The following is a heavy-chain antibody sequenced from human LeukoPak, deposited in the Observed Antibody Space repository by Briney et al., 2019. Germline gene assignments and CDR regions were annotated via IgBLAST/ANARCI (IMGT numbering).Heavy chain of an antibody. D-gene: IGHD3-10*01. J-gene: IGHJ4*02. V-gene: IGHV4-34*01. CDR3: ARGPNMVQA. Sequence: SETLSLTCAVYGGSFSGYYWSWIRQPPGKGLEWIGEINHSGSTNYNPSLKSRVTISVDTSKNQFSLKLSSVTAADTAVYYCARGPNMVQAWGQGTLVTVSS. CDR2: INHSGST. CDR1: GGSFSGYY.